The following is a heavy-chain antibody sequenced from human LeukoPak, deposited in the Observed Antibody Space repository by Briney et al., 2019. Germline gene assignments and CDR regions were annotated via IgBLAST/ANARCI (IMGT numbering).Heavy chain of an antibody. D-gene: IGHD5-12*01. J-gene: IGHJ4*02. CDR2: IYHSGST. Sequence: PSETLSLTCAVSGGSISSGGYSCSWIRQPPGKGLEWIGYIYHSGSTYYNPSLKSRVTISVDRSKNQFSLKLSSVTAADTAVYYCARLTPGSGYPFDYWGQGTLVTVSS. CDR1: GGSISSGGYS. V-gene: IGHV4-30-2*01. CDR3: ARLTPGSGYPFDY.